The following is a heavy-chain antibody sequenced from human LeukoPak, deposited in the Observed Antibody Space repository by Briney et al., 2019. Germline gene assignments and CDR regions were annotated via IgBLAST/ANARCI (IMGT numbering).Heavy chain of an antibody. CDR1: GFTFGDYY. Sequence: GGSLRLSGAASGFTFGDYYMSWIRQAPGKGLEWVSSISSSGSTIYYADPVKGRFTISRDNAKNSLYLQMNSLRAEDTAVYYCARSRGYYYDSSGYLPFDYWGQGTLVTVSS. CDR2: ISSSGSTI. D-gene: IGHD3-22*01. V-gene: IGHV3-11*04. CDR3: ARSRGYYYDSSGYLPFDY. J-gene: IGHJ4*02.